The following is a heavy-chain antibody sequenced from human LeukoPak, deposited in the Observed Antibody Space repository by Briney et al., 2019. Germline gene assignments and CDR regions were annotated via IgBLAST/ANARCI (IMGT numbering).Heavy chain of an antibody. Sequence: GGSLRLSCAASGFTFRSHGMHWVRLAPGKGLEWVAFISYDGSNKYYADSVKGRFTISRDNSKNTLYLQMNSLRAEDTAVYYCGRLRAFYFDYWGLGTLVTVSS. J-gene: IGHJ4*02. D-gene: IGHD5-12*01. CDR2: ISYDGSNK. CDR3: GRLRAFYFDY. CDR1: GFTFRSHG. V-gene: IGHV3-33*05.